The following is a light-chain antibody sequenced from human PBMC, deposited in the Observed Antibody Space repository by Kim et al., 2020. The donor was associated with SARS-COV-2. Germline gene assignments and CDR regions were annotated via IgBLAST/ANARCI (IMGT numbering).Light chain of an antibody. Sequence: QSSTISCIGTRSNVGGYNYVSWYQEHPGKAPRLMIYDVSKRPSGVPDRFSGSKSGNTASLSISGLQADDEADYYCCSYAGSYTYVFGTGTKVTVL. CDR3: CSYAGSYTYV. V-gene: IGLV2-11*01. J-gene: IGLJ1*01. CDR1: RSNVGGYNY. CDR2: DVS.